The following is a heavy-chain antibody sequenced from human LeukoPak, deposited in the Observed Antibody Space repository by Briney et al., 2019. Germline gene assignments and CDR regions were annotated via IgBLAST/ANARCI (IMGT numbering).Heavy chain of an antibody. J-gene: IGHJ4*02. V-gene: IGHV3-64*04. Sequence: GGSLRLSCSASGFTFSNYAMHWVRQAPGKGLQYVSAISSDGGSTYYADSVKGRFTISRDNSKNTLYLQMNSLRGEDTAVYYCAKDREGTIADYFDYWGQGTLVTVSS. D-gene: IGHD1-7*01. CDR3: AKDREGTIADYFDY. CDR2: ISSDGGST. CDR1: GFTFSNYA.